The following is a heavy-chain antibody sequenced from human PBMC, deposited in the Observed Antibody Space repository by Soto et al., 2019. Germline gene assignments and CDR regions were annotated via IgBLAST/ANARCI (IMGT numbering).Heavy chain of an antibody. J-gene: IGHJ5*02. CDR2: ISYDGSNK. V-gene: IGHV3-30*18. CDR1: GFTFSSYG. Sequence: PGGSLRLSCAASGFTFSSYGIHRVRPAPGKGLEWVAVISYDGSNKYYADSVKGRFTISRDNSKNTLYLQMNSLRAEDTAVYYCAKEVEMATILNWFDPWGQGTLVTVSS. CDR3: AKEVEMATILNWFDP. D-gene: IGHD5-12*01.